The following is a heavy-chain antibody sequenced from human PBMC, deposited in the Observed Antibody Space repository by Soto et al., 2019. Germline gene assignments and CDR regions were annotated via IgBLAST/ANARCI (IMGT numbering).Heavy chain of an antibody. Sequence: QVQLVESGGGVVQPGGSLRLSCAVSGFTLSTFALPWVRQAPGKGLEGGATTSYDGLNPFYGESVRGRFSISRDTSKNTRFLQMNSRKTEDTAVYYCAKSPSGLRDYLDSWGRGTLVTVSP. D-gene: IGHD3-10*01. CDR1: GFTLSTFA. V-gene: IGHV3-30-3*02. J-gene: IGHJ4*02. CDR3: AKSPSGLRDYLDS. CDR2: TSYDGLNP.